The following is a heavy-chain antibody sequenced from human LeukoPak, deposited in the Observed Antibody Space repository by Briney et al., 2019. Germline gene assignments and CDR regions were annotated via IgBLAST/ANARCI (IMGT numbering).Heavy chain of an antibody. D-gene: IGHD1-26*01. CDR1: GFTLSTYA. J-gene: IGHJ4*02. CDR2: INSNGDEI. V-gene: IGHV3-23*01. Sequence: GGSLRLSCAASGFTLSTYAMTWVRQAPGKGLEWVSGINSNGDEIYYADSVRGRFTISRDNSKNTLYLQMNSLRAEDTAIYYCAKDRGSVGADFDYWGQGTLITVSS. CDR3: AKDRGSVGADFDY.